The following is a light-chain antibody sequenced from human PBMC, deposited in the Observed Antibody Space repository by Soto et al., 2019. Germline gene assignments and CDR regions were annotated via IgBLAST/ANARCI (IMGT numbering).Light chain of an antibody. J-gene: IGKJ4*01. CDR2: AAS. CDR3: QQANSLPLP. CDR1: PGIGSW. Sequence: DIQMIQSPSSVSASVGDRVTITCRASPGIGSWLAWYQQKPGKAPKLLIYAASTLQSGVPSRFSGSGSATDFTLTISSLQPDDFATYYCQQANSLPLPFGGGTTVEIK. V-gene: IGKV1-12*01.